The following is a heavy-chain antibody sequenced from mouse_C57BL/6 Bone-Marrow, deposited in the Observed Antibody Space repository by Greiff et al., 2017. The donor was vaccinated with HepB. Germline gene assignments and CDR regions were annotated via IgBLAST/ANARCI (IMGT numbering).Heavy chain of an antibody. CDR3: ARRGPGGQWKYDYEAMDY. J-gene: IGHJ4*01. D-gene: IGHD1-3*01. CDR2: INPSSGYT. V-gene: IGHV1-7*01. CDR1: GYTFTSYW. Sequence: QVQLQQSGAELAKPGASVKLSCKASGYTFTSYWMHWVKQRPGQGLEWIGYINPSSGYTKYNQKFKDKATLTADKSSSTAYMQLSSLTYEDSAVYYCARRGPGGQWKYDYEAMDYWGKGTSVTVSS.